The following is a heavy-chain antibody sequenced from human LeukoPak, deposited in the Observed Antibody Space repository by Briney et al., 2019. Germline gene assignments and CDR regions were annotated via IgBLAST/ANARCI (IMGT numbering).Heavy chain of an antibody. CDR2: ISGSGGST. CDR3: ATDLRSSWPNSYFAY. Sequence: GGSLRLSCAASGFTFSSYAMSWVRQAPGKGLEWVAAISGSGGSTYYADSVKGRFTISRDNSKNTLYLQMNSLRAEDTAVYYCATDLRSSWPNSYFAYWGQATLVTVSS. CDR1: GFTFSSYA. V-gene: IGHV3-23*01. J-gene: IGHJ4*02. D-gene: IGHD6-13*01.